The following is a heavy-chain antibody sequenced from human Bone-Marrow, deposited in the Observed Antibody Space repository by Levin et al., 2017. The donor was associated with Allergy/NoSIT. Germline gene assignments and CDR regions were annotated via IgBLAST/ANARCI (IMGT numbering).Heavy chain of an antibody. V-gene: IGHV1-2*02. CDR2: INPNSGGT. J-gene: IGHJ6*02. D-gene: IGHD6-19*01. Sequence: PVASVKVSCKASGYTFTGYYMHWVRQAPGQGLEWMGWINPNSGGTNYAQKFQGRVTMTRDTSISTAYMELSRLRSDDTAVYYCARKAVAGTNLCGDYYYGMDVWGQGTTVTVSS. CDR3: ARKAVAGTNLCGDYYYGMDV. CDR1: GYTFTGYY.